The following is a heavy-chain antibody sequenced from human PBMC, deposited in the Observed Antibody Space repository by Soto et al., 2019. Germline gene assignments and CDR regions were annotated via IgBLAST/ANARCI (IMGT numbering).Heavy chain of an antibody. D-gene: IGHD6-13*01. J-gene: IGHJ4*02. CDR1: GFVFTNFW. V-gene: IGHV3-74*01. CDR3: AKDSWYFDL. Sequence: GESLKISCEASGFVFTNFWMHWVRHVPGKGLVWVARIDTSGHSTNYAESVKGRFTISRDNAKNTVSLQMNSLRVEDTGVYYCAKDSWYFDLWSQGSQVTVSS. CDR2: IDTSGHST.